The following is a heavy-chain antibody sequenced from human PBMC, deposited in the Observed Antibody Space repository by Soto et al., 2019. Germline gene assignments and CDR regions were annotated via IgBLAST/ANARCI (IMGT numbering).Heavy chain of an antibody. CDR3: ARALDDSSGYYGGLGY. CDR2: IYYTGST. CDR1: GASISSGDYY. J-gene: IGHJ4*02. D-gene: IGHD3-22*01. Sequence: EQLQESGPGLVKPSQTLSLTCTVSGASISSGDYYWSWIRQPPGKGLEWIGYIYYTGSTHYNPSLKSRLTISVDTSKNQLSLKLTSLTAADTAVYFCARALDDSSGYYGGLGYWGQGTLVTVSS. V-gene: IGHV4-30-4*01.